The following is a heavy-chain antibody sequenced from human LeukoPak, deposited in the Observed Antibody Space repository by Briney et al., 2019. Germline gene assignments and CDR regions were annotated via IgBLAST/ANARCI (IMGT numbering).Heavy chain of an antibody. Sequence: SETLSLTCTVSGGSISSYYWSWIRQPPGKGLEWIGYIYYSGSTYYNPSLKSRVTISVDTSKNQFSLKLSSVAAADTAVYYCARDKDYYDSSGYYPLVPGYFQHWGQGTLVTVSS. J-gene: IGHJ1*01. V-gene: IGHV4-59*12. CDR2: IYYSGST. CDR1: GGSISSYY. D-gene: IGHD3-22*01. CDR3: ARDKDYYDSSGYYPLVPGYFQH.